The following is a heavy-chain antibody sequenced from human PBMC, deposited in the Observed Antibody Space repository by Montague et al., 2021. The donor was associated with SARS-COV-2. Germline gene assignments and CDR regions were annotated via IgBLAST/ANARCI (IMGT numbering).Heavy chain of an antibody. CDR3: ARDPDSGSYSSDAFDI. J-gene: IGHJ3*02. D-gene: IGHD1-26*01. CDR2: ISYDGSNK. Sequence: SLRLSCAASGFTFSSYAMHWVRQAPGKGLEWVAVISYDGSNKYXXXSXXXRFTISRDNSKNTLYLQMNSLRAEATAVYYCARDPDSGSYSSDAFDIWGQGTMVTVSS. V-gene: IGHV3-30-3*01. CDR1: GFTFSSYA.